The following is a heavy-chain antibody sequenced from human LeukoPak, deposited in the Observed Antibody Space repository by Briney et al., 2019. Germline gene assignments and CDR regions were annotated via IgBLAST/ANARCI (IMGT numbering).Heavy chain of an antibody. CDR2: INHSGST. J-gene: IGHJ4*02. V-gene: IGHV4-34*01. CDR1: GGSFSGYY. D-gene: IGHD3-10*01. Sequence: PSETLSLTCAVYGGSFSGYYWSWIRQPPGKGLEWIGEINHSGSTNYNPSLKSRVTISVDTSKNQFSLKLSSVTAADTAVYYCARALWFGEFPPHYWGLGTLVTVSS. CDR3: ARALWFGEFPPHY.